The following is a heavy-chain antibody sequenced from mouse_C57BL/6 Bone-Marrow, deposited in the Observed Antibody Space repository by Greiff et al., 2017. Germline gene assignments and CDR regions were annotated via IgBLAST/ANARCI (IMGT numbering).Heavy chain of an antibody. CDR2: IYPRDGST. D-gene: IGHD2-4*01. V-gene: IGHV1-85*01. CDR1: GYTFTSYD. J-gene: IGHJ4*01. Sequence: VQVVESGPELVKPGASVKLSCKASGYTFTSYDINWVKQRPGQGLEWIGWIYPRDGSTKYNEKFKGKATLTVDTSSSTAYMELHSLTSEDSAVYFCARDFYYDYDDYAMDYWGQGTSVTVSS. CDR3: ARDFYYDYDDYAMDY.